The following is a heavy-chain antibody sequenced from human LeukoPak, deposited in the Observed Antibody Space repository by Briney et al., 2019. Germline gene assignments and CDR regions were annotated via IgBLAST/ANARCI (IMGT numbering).Heavy chain of an antibody. Sequence: GRSLRLSCAASGFSFSSDSINWVRQAPGKWLGWVSSISSIISYIYYADSVKGRFTISRDKDKNSLYLQMNSLRAEDTAVYYCARDDEVAAVDYWGQGSLVTVSS. CDR1: GFSFSSDS. CDR3: ARDDEVAAVDY. J-gene: IGHJ4*02. V-gene: IGHV3-21*01. CDR2: ISSIISYI. D-gene: IGHD2-15*01.